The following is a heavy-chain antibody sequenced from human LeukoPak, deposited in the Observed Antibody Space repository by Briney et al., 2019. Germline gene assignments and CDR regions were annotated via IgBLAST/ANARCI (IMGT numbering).Heavy chain of an antibody. V-gene: IGHV3-21*01. CDR3: ARDGSGSYYGVIDY. J-gene: IGHJ4*02. CDR2: ISSSSSYI. Sequence: PGGSLRLSCATSGLTFSNSGMSWVRQAPGKGLEWVSSISSSSSYIYYADSVKGRFTISRDNAKNSLYLQMNSLRAEDTAVYYCARDGSGSYYGVIDYWGQGTLVTVSS. CDR1: GLTFSNSG. D-gene: IGHD1-26*01.